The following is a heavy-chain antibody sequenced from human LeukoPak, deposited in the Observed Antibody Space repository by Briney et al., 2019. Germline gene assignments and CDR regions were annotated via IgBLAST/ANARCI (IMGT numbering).Heavy chain of an antibody. V-gene: IGHV4-34*01. Sequence: SETLSLTCAVYGGSFSGYSWSWIRQPPGKGLEWIGKINHSGSTNYNPSLKSRVTISIDTSKSQFSLNLTSVTAADTSMYYCARDSAWLAYFDYWGQGTLVTVSS. D-gene: IGHD5-12*01. J-gene: IGHJ4*02. CDR3: ARDSAWLAYFDY. CDR2: INHSGST. CDR1: GGSFSGYS.